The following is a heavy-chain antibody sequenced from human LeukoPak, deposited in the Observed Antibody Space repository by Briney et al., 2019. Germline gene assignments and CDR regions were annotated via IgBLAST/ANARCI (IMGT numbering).Heavy chain of an antibody. CDR1: GYTFTSYG. J-gene: IGHJ4*02. D-gene: IGHD2-2*01. V-gene: IGHV1-18*01. CDR2: ISAYNGNT. Sequence: GASVKVSCKASGYTFTSYGIRWVRQAPGQGLEWMGWISAYNGNTNYAQKLQSSFTMTTDTSTSTAYMELRSLRSDDTAVYYCARSPIVVVPAAMSDWGQGTLVTVSS. CDR3: ARSPIVVVPAAMSD.